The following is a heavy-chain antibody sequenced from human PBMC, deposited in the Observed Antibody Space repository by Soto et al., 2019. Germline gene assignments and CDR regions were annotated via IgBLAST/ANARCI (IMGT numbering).Heavy chain of an antibody. V-gene: IGHV3-74*01. CDR2: ISRDGSDT. CDR1: GFTFSSYW. D-gene: IGHD3-3*01. CDR3: AKEVWSGPMDV. J-gene: IGHJ6*02. Sequence: GGSLRLSCTASGFTFSSYWMHWVRQAPGKELVWVSHISRDGSDTSYADSVKGRFTISRDNSKNTLYLQMNSLRAEDTAVYYCAKEVWSGPMDVWGQGTTVTVSS.